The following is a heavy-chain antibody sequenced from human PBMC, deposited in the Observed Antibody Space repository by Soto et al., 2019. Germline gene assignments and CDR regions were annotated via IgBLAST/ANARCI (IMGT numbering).Heavy chain of an antibody. CDR2: INDFGNT. J-gene: IGHJ6*02. CDR1: RGSFSGYY. V-gene: IGHV4-34*01. Sequence: KPSETLSLTCGVYRGSFSGYYGGWILQSPGKGLEWIGEINDFGNTDYNPSLKSRVTISKDTSKNQFSLRLHSLTAADTAVYYCATVTVGGQGDYYYYGMDVWGQGTTVTVSS. D-gene: IGHD1-26*01. CDR3: ATVTVGGQGDYYYYGMDV.